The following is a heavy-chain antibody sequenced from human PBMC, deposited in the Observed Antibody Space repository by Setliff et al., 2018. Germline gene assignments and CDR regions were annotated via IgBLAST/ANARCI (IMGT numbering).Heavy chain of an antibody. J-gene: IGHJ4*02. CDR3: AKEVMGLDLSGLDY. D-gene: IGHD5-12*01. V-gene: IGHV3-30*02. Sequence: PGGSLRLSCAASGFTVSSFSMHWVRQAPGKGLEWVAFIRHDGNNKYYRDSVRGRFTISRDNSKTTLFLQMNSLRPDDTGIYYCAKEVMGLDLSGLDYWGQGNLVTVSS. CDR1: GFTVSSFS. CDR2: IRHDGNNK.